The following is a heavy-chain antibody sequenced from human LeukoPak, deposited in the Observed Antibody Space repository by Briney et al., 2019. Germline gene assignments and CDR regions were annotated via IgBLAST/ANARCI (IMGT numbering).Heavy chain of an antibody. V-gene: IGHV4-4*09. CDR2: IYTSRST. CDR3: ARHVGGGPVDY. CDR1: GGSISSYY. Sequence: PSETLSLTCTVSGGSISSYYWSWIRQPPGKGLEWIGYIYTSRSTNYNPSLKSRVTISVDTSKNQFSLKLGSVTAADTAVYYCARHVGGGPVDYWGQGTLVTVSS. D-gene: IGHD1-26*01. J-gene: IGHJ4*02.